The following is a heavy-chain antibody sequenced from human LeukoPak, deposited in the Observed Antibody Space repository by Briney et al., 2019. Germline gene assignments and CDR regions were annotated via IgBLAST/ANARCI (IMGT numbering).Heavy chain of an antibody. V-gene: IGHV3-23*01. CDR2: ISGSSSNI. Sequence: GGSLRLSCAASGFTFSSHAMGWVRQAPGKGLEWVSVISGSSSNIYYVDSVKGRFTISRDNSKNTLYLQMNSLRAEDTAVYYCAKDLVGTGAFDIWGQGTMVTVSS. J-gene: IGHJ3*02. CDR1: GFTFSSHA. D-gene: IGHD2-21*02. CDR3: AKDLVGTGAFDI.